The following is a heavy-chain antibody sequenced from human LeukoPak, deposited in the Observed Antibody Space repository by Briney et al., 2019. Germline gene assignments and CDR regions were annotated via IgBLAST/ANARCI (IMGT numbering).Heavy chain of an antibody. J-gene: IGHJ4*02. Sequence: ASVKVSCKVSGYTLTELSMHWVRQAPGKGLEWMGDFDPEDGETIYAQKFQGRVTMTEDTSTDTAYMELSSPRSEDTAVYYCATGYSSCWLTQFFDYWGQGTLVTVSS. CDR2: FDPEDGET. CDR3: ATGYSSCWLTQFFDY. D-gene: IGHD6-19*01. V-gene: IGHV1-24*01. CDR1: GYTLTELS.